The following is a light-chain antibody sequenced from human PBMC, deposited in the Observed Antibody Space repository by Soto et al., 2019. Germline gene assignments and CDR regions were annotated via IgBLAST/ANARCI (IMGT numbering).Light chain of an antibody. V-gene: IGKV3-11*01. Sequence: DNALTQSQDTLSLSPGERATLSCGASQSVSTCLAWYQQKPGQGPRLLIYDAANRATGIPSRFSGSGSGTDVTLTISSLEHEDFAVYYCQQRNNWTWTFRQGTKVDIK. CDR1: QSVSTC. J-gene: IGKJ1*01. CDR3: QQRNNWTWT. CDR2: DAA.